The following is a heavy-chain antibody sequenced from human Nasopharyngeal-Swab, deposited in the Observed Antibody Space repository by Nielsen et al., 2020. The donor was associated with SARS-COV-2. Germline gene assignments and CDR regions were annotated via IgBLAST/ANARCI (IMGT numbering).Heavy chain of an antibody. Sequence: RQAPGKGLEWIREINHSGSTNYNPSLKSRVTISVDTSKNQFSLKLSSVTAADTAVYYCARGTVYYYDSSGDYYYYYYGMDVWGQGTMVTVSS. CDR2: INHSGST. V-gene: IGHV4-34*01. D-gene: IGHD3-22*01. J-gene: IGHJ6*02. CDR3: ARGTVYYYDSSGDYYYYYYGMDV.